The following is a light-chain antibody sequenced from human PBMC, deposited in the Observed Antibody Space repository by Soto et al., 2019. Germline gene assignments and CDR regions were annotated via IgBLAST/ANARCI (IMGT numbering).Light chain of an antibody. CDR3: QKYNSAPWT. Sequence: IQMTQSPSSLSASVGDRVTITCRASQGISYNLAWYQQKPGKVPSLLIYATSTLQSGVPSRFSGSGSGTDFTLTISSLQPEDVATYYCQKYNSAPWTFGQGTKVEIK. J-gene: IGKJ1*01. CDR1: QGISYN. CDR2: ATS. V-gene: IGKV1-27*01.